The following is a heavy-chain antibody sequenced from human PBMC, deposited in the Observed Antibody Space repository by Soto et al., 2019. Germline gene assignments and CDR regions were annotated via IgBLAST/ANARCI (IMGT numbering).Heavy chain of an antibody. V-gene: IGHV4-34*01. CDR1: GESFRGFY. CDR3: ARGDQGRGRDDFWSGTRGTFDY. CDR2: INHSGLT. J-gene: IGHJ4*02. Sequence: SETLSLTCAVSGESFRGFYWSWIRQPPGKGLEWIGEINHSGLTNYHPTLKSRVTMSVDTSKNQFSLKVNSVTAADTAVYYCARGDQGRGRDDFWSGTRGTFDYWGQGNLVTVSS. D-gene: IGHD3-3*01.